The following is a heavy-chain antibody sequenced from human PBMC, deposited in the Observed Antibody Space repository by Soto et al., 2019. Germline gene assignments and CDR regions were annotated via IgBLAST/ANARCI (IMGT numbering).Heavy chain of an antibody. J-gene: IGHJ6*02. V-gene: IGHV4-34*01. CDR3: ARLGVVVITSYYYGMDV. Sequence: QVQLQQWGAGLLKPSETLSLTCAVYGGSFSGYYWSWIRQPPGKGLEWIGEINHSGSTNYNPSLKSRVTISVDTSKNQFSLKLSSVTAADTAVYYCARLGVVVITSYYYGMDVWGQGTTVTVSS. D-gene: IGHD3-22*01. CDR1: GGSFSGYY. CDR2: INHSGST.